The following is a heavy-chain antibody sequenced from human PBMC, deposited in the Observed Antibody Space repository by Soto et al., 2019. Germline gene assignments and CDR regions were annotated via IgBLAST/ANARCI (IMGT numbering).Heavy chain of an antibody. D-gene: IGHD3-22*01. V-gene: IGHV3-23*01. Sequence: PGGSLRLSCAASGFTFSSYAMSWVRQAPGKGLEWVSAISGSGGSTYYADSVKGRFTISRDNSKNTLYLQMNSLRAEDTAVYYCAKGVSSGYYSAECYYYYYGMDVWGQGTTVTVSS. CDR3: AKGVSSGYYSAECYYYYYGMDV. CDR2: ISGSGGST. CDR1: GFTFSSYA. J-gene: IGHJ6*02.